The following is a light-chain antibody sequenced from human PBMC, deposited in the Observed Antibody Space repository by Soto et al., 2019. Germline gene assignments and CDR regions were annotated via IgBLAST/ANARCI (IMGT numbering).Light chain of an antibody. CDR1: QSISYW. V-gene: IGKV1-5*03. Sequence: DVQMTQFPSTLSASVGDRVTITCRASQSISYWLAWYQQKPGKAPNLLIYKASSLESGVPSRFSGRGSGTEFTLTITNLQPDDFATYYCRHYNTYSPPYTFGQGTKLEIK. CDR3: RHYNTYSPPYT. CDR2: KAS. J-gene: IGKJ2*01.